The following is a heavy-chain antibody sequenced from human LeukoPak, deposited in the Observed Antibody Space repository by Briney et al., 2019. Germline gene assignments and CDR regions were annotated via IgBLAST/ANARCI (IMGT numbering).Heavy chain of an antibody. Sequence: GGSLRLSCAASGFTFSSYAMSWVRQAPGKGPEWVSAISGSGGSTYYADSVKGRFTISRDNSKNTLYLQMNSLRAEDTAVYYCAKATQDKIVVVVAAKLNYYYYGMDVWGQGTTVTVSS. D-gene: IGHD2-15*01. CDR1: GFTFSSYA. J-gene: IGHJ6*02. V-gene: IGHV3-23*01. CDR2: ISGSGGST. CDR3: AKATQDKIVVVVAAKLNYYYYGMDV.